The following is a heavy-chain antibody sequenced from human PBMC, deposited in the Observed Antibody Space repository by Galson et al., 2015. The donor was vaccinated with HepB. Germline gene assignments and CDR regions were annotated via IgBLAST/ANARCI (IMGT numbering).Heavy chain of an antibody. CDR2: IRSRSSDI. V-gene: IGHV3-48*01. D-gene: IGHD4-17*01. CDR3: ASDRDYAFDY. CDR1: GFTFSGYA. Sequence: LRLSCAASGFTFSGYAMAWVRQGPGKRLEWIAYIRSRSSDIYYADSVKDRSTISRDDAKNSLYLQMNSLTTDDTAMYYCASDRDYAFDYWGQGTLVTVSS. J-gene: IGHJ4*02.